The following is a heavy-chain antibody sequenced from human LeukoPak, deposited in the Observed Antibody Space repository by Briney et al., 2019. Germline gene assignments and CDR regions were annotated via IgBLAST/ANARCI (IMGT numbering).Heavy chain of an antibody. CDR3: ASGKYYYDDSASVNRASRTAFHI. V-gene: IGHV4-59*12. D-gene: IGHD3-22*01. CDR2: VYRSGQS. Sequence: SETLSLTCSVSGDSTVGYYWGWIRQSPGRAPEWLAYVYRSGQSDYNSSLRGRVTVSLDRSKTQVSLRLRTLTAADTAVYYCASGKYYYDDSASVNRASRTAFHIWAQGTMVLVSS. J-gene: IGHJ3*02. CDR1: GDSTVGYY.